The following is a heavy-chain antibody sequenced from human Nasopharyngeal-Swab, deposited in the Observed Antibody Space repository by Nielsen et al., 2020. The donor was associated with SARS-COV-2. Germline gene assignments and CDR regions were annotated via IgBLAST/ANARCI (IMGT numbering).Heavy chain of an antibody. Sequence: ASVKVSCKVSGYTLTELSMHWVRQAPGKGLEWMGGFDPEDGETIYAQKFQGRVTMTEDTSTDTAYMELSSLRSEDTAVYYCATGPALRYFDWFDPWGQGTLVTVSS. J-gene: IGHJ5*02. V-gene: IGHV1-24*01. D-gene: IGHD3-9*01. CDR2: FDPEDGET. CDR1: GYTLTELS. CDR3: ATGPALRYFDWFDP.